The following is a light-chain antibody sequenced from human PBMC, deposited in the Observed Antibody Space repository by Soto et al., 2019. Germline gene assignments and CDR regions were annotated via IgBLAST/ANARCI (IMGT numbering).Light chain of an antibody. CDR1: QSVSSN. CDR2: VAS. Sequence: EIVMTQSPATLSVSPGERATLSCRASQSVSSNLAWYQQKPGQAPRLLIYVASIRATGIPARFSGSGSGTEFTLTISSLQSEDFAIYYCQQYNNWPPYTFGQGTKLEI. V-gene: IGKV3-15*01. CDR3: QQYNNWPPYT. J-gene: IGKJ2*01.